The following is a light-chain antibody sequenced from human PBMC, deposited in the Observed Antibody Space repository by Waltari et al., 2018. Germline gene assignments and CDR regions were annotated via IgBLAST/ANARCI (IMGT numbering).Light chain of an antibody. CDR3: QQYYRPPFT. J-gene: IGKJ4*01. CDR2: LTS. CDR1: QSVLYNTNKNNS. V-gene: IGKV4-1*01. Sequence: DIVMTQSPDSLTVSLGERATITCRSSQSVLYNTNKNNSVAWYQQRPGQPPKLLIYLTSIRESGVPDRFSGSGSGTDFTLTISSLQAEDVAVYYCQQYYRPPFTFGGGTKVEIK.